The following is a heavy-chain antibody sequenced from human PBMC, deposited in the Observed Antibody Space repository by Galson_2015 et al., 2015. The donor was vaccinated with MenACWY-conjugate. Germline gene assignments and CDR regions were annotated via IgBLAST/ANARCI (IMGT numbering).Heavy chain of an antibody. CDR1: GFTFSSYS. D-gene: IGHD3-22*01. V-gene: IGHV3-48*02. CDR3: ARDYYDSSMVRGMDV. J-gene: IGHJ6*02. Sequence: SLRLSCAASGFTFSSYSMNWVRQAPGKGLEWVSYISSSSSTIYYADSVKGRFTISRDNAKDSLYLQMNSLRDEDTAVYYCARDYYDSSMVRGMDVWGQGTTVTVSS. CDR2: ISSSSSTI.